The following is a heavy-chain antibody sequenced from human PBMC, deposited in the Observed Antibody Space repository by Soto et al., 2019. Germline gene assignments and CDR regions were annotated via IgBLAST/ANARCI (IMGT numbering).Heavy chain of an antibody. V-gene: IGHV3-30-3*01. CDR3: ARAYDDYDNSGYLDY. D-gene: IGHD3-22*01. Sequence: GGSLRLSCAASGFTFSSYAMHWVRQAPGKGLEWVAVISYDGSNQYYADSVKGRLTISRDNSKNTLYLQMNSLRAEDTAVYYCARAYDDYDNSGYLDYWGQGTLVTVSS. J-gene: IGHJ4*02. CDR2: ISYDGSNQ. CDR1: GFTFSSYA.